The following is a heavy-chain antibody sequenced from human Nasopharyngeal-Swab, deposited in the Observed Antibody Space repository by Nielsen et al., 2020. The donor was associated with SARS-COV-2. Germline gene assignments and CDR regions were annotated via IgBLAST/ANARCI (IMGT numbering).Heavy chain of an antibody. Sequence: WIRQPPGKGLEWIGSTYHSGSTNNNPPLKSRVTITVDTSKNQVSLKLTSVTAADTAVYYCAREHIIGNWFDPWGQGTLVTVSS. CDR3: AREHIIGNWFDP. CDR2: TYHSGST. V-gene: IGHV4-59*01. D-gene: IGHD3-3*01. J-gene: IGHJ5*02.